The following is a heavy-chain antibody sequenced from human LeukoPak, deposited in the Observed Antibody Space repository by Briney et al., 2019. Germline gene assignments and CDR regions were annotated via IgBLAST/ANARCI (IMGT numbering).Heavy chain of an antibody. CDR1: GYTFTTYA. Sequence: ASVKVSCKASGYTFTTYAMHWVRQAPGQRLEWMGWINTGSGHTKYSQKFQGRVTITRDTSASTAYMELNSLRSEDTAVYYCARVSPGISAVGTPFDFWGQGTLVTVSS. CDR2: INTGSGHT. CDR3: ARVSPGISAVGTPFDF. J-gene: IGHJ4*02. V-gene: IGHV1-3*04. D-gene: IGHD6-13*01.